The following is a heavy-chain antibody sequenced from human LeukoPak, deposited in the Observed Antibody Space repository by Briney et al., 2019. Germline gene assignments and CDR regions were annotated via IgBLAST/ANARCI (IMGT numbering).Heavy chain of an antibody. V-gene: IGHV3-23*01. CDR2: ISGSGGTT. CDR3: AKGRTVLNDALDV. J-gene: IGHJ3*01. Sequence: PGGSLRLSCAAPGFAFNNYAISWVRQAPGKGLEWVSVISGSGGTTFYADPVKGRFIITRDHSSNTLYLQMNSLRVGDTAIYYCAKGRTVLNDALDVWGQGTMVTVSS. D-gene: IGHD4-11*01. CDR1: GFAFNNYA.